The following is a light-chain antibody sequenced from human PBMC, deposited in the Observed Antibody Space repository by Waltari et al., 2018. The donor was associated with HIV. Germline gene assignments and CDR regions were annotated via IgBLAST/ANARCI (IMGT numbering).Light chain of an antibody. V-gene: IGLV2-23*02. CDR2: EVT. CDR1: SSDVGTYNL. Sequence: QSALTQPASVSGSPGQSITVSCTGTSSDVGTYNLVSWYQQHPGQAPQLMIYEVTKRPASISSRFSGSNSGNAASLTISGLEPDDEADYFCGSYAGSSAWVFGGGTKLTVL. J-gene: IGLJ3*02. CDR3: GSYAGSSAWV.